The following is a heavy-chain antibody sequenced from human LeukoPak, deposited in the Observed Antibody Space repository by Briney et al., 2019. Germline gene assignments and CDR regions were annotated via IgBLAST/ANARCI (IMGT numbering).Heavy chain of an antibody. CDR3: ARAGGYYYGMDV. CDR1: GGSISSYY. CDR2: IYYSGST. J-gene: IGHJ6*02. D-gene: IGHD1-26*01. Sequence: SETLSLTCTVSGGSISSYYWSWIRQPPGKGLEWIGYIYYSGSTNYNPSLKSRVTISVDTSKNQFSLKLSSVTAADTAVYYCARAGGYYYGMDVWGQGTTVTVSS. V-gene: IGHV4-59*01.